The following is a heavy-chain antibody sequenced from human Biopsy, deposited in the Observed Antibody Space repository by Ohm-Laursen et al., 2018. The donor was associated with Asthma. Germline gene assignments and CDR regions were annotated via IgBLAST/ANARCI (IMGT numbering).Heavy chain of an antibody. Sequence: SETLSLTYGVYPGSFSGFYWTWIRPSPEKGLEWIGETNERGVTNNNPSLKSRVIISIDTYWNRVSLKLTSVTAADTAVYYCARGPELDVWGQGTTVTVSS. CDR3: ARGPELDV. V-gene: IGHV4-34*01. CDR1: PGSFSGFY. J-gene: IGHJ6*02. CDR2: TNERGVT.